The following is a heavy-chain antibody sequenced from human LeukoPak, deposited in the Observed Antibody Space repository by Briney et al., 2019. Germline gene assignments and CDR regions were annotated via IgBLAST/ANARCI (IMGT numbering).Heavy chain of an antibody. CDR2: IYHSGST. J-gene: IGHJ4*02. V-gene: IGHV4-30-2*01. CDR1: GGSISSGGYS. CDR3: ARGYDYGDYYLDY. Sequence: SQTLSLTCAVSGGSISSGGYSWSWIRQPPGKGLEWIGYIYHSGSTYYNPSLKSRVTISVDRSKNQFSLKLSSVTAADTAVYYCARGYDYGDYYLDYWGQGTLVTVSS. D-gene: IGHD4-17*01.